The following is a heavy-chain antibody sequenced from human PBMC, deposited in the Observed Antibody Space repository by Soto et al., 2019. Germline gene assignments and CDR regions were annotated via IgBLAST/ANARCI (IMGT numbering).Heavy chain of an antibody. CDR1: GGSISSYY. CDR2: IYYSGST. J-gene: IGHJ5*02. V-gene: IGHV4-59*01. Sequence: PSETLSLTCTVSGGSISSYYWSWIRQPPGKGLEWIGYIYYSGSTNYNPSLKSRVTISVDTSKNQFSLKLSSVTAADTAVYYCASSAAGDINWFHPWGQGTLVTVSS. D-gene: IGHD6-13*01. CDR3: ASSAAGDINWFHP.